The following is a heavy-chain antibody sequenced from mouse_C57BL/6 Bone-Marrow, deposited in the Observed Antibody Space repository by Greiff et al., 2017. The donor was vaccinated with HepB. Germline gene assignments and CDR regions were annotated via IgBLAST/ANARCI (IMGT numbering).Heavy chain of an antibody. CDR1: GFTFNDYQ. D-gene: IGHD1-1*01. V-gene: IGHV7-4*01. CDR3: VKAVSSVSSYTWFAY. CDR2: SRNKANGYTT. Sequence: EVKLVESGGGLVQPGASLRLSCEASGFTFNDYQMSWVRQAPGKAPEWLALSRNKANGYTTEYTASFNGRFTISRDNSQNILYLQMNTLRAEDSATYYCVKAVSSVSSYTWFAYWGQGTLVTVSA. J-gene: IGHJ3*01.